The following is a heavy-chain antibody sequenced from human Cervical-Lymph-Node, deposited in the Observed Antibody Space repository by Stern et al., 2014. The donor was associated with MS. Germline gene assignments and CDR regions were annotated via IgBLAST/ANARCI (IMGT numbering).Heavy chain of an antibody. D-gene: IGHD1-1*01. Sequence: EVQLEESGAEVKKPGESLKISCKGSGYTFTNNWIAWVRQMPGKGLEWMGIIYPDDSDIRYSPSLQGQVTISADKSISTAYLQRTSLKPGDSPVYYCANPPPRRKWDDPNYGMDVWGQGTTVTVSS. CDR2: IYPDDSDI. CDR3: ANPPPRRKWDDPNYGMDV. J-gene: IGHJ6*02. V-gene: IGHV5-51*03. CDR1: GYTFTNNW.